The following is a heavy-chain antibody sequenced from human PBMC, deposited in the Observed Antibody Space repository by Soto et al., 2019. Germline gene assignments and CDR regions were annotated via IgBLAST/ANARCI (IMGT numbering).Heavy chain of an antibody. Sequence: GGSLRLSCAASGFTFSSYSMNWVRQAPGKGLEWVSSISSSSSYIYYADSVKGRFTISRDNAKNSLYLQMNSLRAEDTAVYYCARDAKSSWFGNWFDPWGQGTLVTVSS. CDR2: ISSSSSYI. CDR3: ARDAKSSWFGNWFDP. J-gene: IGHJ5*02. CDR1: GFTFSSYS. V-gene: IGHV3-21*01. D-gene: IGHD6-13*01.